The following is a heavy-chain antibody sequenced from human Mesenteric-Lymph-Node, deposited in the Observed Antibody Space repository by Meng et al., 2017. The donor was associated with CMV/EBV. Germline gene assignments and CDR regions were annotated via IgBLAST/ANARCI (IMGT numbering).Heavy chain of an antibody. D-gene: IGHD3-3*01. V-gene: IGHV4-34*01. CDR3: ARGIYYDFWSGYRRFDP. CDR2: INHSGST. J-gene: IGHJ5*02. Sequence: YGGSFSGYYWSWIRQPPGKGLEWIGEINHSGSTNYNPSLKSRVTISVDTSKNQFSLKLSSVTAADTAVYYCARGIYYDFWSGYRRFDPWGQGTLVTVSS. CDR1: GGSFSGYY.